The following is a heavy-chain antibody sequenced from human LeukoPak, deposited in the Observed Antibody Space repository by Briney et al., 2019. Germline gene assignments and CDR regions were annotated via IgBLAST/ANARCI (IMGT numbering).Heavy chain of an antibody. CDR1: GYTFTDYH. CDR3: ARSLGDPAIVTLGY. V-gene: IGHV1-2*02. J-gene: IGHJ4*02. D-gene: IGHD5-18*01. CDR2: INPNSGGT. Sequence: RASVKVSRKASGYTFTDYHIHWVRQTPGQGLEWIGWINPNSGGTTYAQKFQGRVTMTGDTSTSTAYMELTSLRSDETAFCYCARSLGDPAIVTLGYWGQGTLVTVSS.